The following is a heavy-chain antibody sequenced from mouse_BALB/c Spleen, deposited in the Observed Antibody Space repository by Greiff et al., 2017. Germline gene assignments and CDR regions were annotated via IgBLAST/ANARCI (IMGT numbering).Heavy chain of an antibody. CDR2: IDPANGNT. CDR1: GFNIKDSY. J-gene: IGHJ4*01. V-gene: IGHV14-3*02. D-gene: IGHD2-14*01. Sequence: EVQLQQSGAELVKPGASVKLSCTASGFNIKDSYMHWVKQRPEQGLEWIGRIDPANGNTKYDPKFQGKATITADTSSNTAYLQLSSLTSEDTAVYYCARDYRLYYYAMDYWGQGTSVTVSS. CDR3: ARDYRLYYYAMDY.